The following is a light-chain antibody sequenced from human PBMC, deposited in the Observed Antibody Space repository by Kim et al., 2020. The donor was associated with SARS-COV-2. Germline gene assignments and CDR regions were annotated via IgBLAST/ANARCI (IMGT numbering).Light chain of an antibody. CDR1: STYVGGYNY. J-gene: IGLJ2*01. CDR2: DVS. V-gene: IGLV2-11*01. Sequence: QSALTQPRSVSGSPGQSVTISCTGTSTYVGGYNYVSWYQQHPGKAPKLMIYDVSNRPSGVPDRFSGSKSDNTASLTISGLQAEDEADYYCCSYEGTYTWVFGGGTQLTVL. CDR3: CSYEGTYTWV.